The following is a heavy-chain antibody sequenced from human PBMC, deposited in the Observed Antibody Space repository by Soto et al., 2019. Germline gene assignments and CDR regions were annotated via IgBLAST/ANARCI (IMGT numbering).Heavy chain of an antibody. Sequence: PSETLSLTCTVSGGSISSSSYYWGWIRQPPGKGLEWIGSIYYSGSTYYNLSLKSRVTISVDTSKNQFSLKLSSVTAADTAVYYCARRRTGGYFMDVWGKGTTITVSS. CDR3: ARRRTGGYFMDV. CDR1: GGSISSSSYY. D-gene: IGHD2-15*01. J-gene: IGHJ6*03. CDR2: IYYSGST. V-gene: IGHV4-39*01.